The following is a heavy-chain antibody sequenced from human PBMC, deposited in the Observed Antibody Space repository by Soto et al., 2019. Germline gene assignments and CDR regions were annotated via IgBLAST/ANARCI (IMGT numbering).Heavy chain of an antibody. J-gene: IGHJ4*02. V-gene: IGHV3-23*01. CDR2: IGTPDQT. CDR3: AKLDRYGIVGARPLTDY. D-gene: IGHD1-26*01. Sequence: GGSLRLSCVDSGLSFSVYAFNWVRQAPGKGLEWVSTIGTPDQTYYADSVKGRFTISRDNSKNTLYLQMNSLRAEDTAVYYCAKLDRYGIVGARPLTDYWGQGTLVTVSS. CDR1: GLSFSVYA.